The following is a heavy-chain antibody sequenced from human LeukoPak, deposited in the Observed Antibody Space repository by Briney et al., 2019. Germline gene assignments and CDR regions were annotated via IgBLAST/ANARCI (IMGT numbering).Heavy chain of an antibody. J-gene: IGHJ4*02. CDR2: ISYDGSNK. V-gene: IGHV3-30-3*01. Sequence: GGSLRLSCAASGFTFSSYAMHWVRQAPGKGLEWVAVISYDGSNKYYADSVKGRFTISRDNSKNTLYLQMNSLRAEATAVYSCAREDYSSGWSDRVPFDYWGQGPLVPVSS. CDR1: GFTFSSYA. CDR3: AREDYSSGWSDRVPFDY. D-gene: IGHD6-19*01.